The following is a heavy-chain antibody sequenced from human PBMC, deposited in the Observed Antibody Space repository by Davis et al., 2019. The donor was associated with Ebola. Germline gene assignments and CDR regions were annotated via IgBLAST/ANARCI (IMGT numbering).Heavy chain of an antibody. CDR3: TARIAAAGTGYYYYGMDV. CDR1: GFTFSSYG. V-gene: IGHV3-33*08. D-gene: IGHD6-13*01. Sequence: GESLKISCAASGFTFSSYGMHWVRQAPGKGLEWVAVIWYDGSNKYYADSVKGRFTISRDNSKNTLYLQMNSLRAEDTAVYYCTARIAAAGTGYYYYGMDVWGQGTTVTVSS. CDR2: IWYDGSNK. J-gene: IGHJ6*02.